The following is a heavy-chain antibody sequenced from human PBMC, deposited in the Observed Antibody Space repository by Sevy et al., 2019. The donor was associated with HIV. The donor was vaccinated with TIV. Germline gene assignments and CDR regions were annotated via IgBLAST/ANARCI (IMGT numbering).Heavy chain of an antibody. J-gene: IGHJ4*02. CDR1: GLTFNSHA. D-gene: IGHD3-3*01. Sequence: GGSLRLSCAASGLTFNSHAMSWVRQPPGRGLEWVSAISGSGETTVYADSVRGRFTISRDNSKNTPFLVMNSLRAEDTAVYYCAKDYMLNLWRGYFDSWGQGTLVTVSS. CDR3: AKDYMLNLWRGYFDS. V-gene: IGHV3-23*01. CDR2: ISGSGETT.